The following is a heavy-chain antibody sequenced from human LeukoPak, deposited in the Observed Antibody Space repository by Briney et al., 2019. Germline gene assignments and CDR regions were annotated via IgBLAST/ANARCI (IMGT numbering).Heavy chain of an antibody. V-gene: IGHV4-30-4*01. D-gene: IGHD3-22*01. CDR1: GGSISSGDYY. CDR3: ARQFKSSGYYYAGSYYFDY. Sequence: PQTLSLTCTVSGGSISSGDYYWSWIRQPPGKGLEWIGYIYYSGSTYYNPSLKSRVTISVDTSKNQFSLKLSSVTAADTAVYYCARQFKSSGYYYAGSYYFDYWGQGTLVTVSS. CDR2: IYYSGST. J-gene: IGHJ4*02.